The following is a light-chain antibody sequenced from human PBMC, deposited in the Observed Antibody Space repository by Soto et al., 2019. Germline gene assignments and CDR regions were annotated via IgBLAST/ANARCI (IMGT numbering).Light chain of an antibody. CDR1: SSDVGGYNY. CDR2: EVS. CDR3: QSYDSGVTGSV. J-gene: IGLJ1*01. Sequence: QSALTQPASVSGSPGQSITISCTGTSSDVGGYNYVSWYQQHPGKAPKLMIFEVSNRPSGVPDRFSGSRSGSSGSLAITGLQPEDEADYYCQSYDSGVTGSVFGTGTKLTVL. V-gene: IGLV2-14*01.